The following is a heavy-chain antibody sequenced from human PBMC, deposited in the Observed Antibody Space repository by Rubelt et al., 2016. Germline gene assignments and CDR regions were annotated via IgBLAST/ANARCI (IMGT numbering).Heavy chain of an antibody. CDR2: INHSGST. V-gene: IGHV4-34*01. CDR1: GGSFSGYY. CDR3: ARQDSWYYFDH. J-gene: IGHJ4*02. D-gene: IGHD4-11*01. Sequence: QVQLQQWGAGLLKPSETLSLACAVYGGSFSGYYWSWIRQPPGKGLEWIGEINHSGSTNSNPSLKSRVTISVDTAKNQFPLKMSSVTAADTAVYDCARQDSWYYFDHWGQGTLVTVSS.